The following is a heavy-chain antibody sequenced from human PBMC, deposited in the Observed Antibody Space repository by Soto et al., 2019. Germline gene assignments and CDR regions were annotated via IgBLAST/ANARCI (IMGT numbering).Heavy chain of an antibody. D-gene: IGHD1-26*01. V-gene: IGHV1-8*01. CDR1: GYSFTSLD. CDR3: ARGVSAGVDY. CDR2: MEPSTGRT. Sequence: QVQLVQSGAEVTEPGASVKVSCKASGYSFTSLDINWVRQTAGQGLEWMGWMEPSTGRTGYAQKFQGRVTMTRDTSINPAYMELTTLTSDDTAFYYCARGVSAGVDYWGQGTLVIVSS. J-gene: IGHJ4*02.